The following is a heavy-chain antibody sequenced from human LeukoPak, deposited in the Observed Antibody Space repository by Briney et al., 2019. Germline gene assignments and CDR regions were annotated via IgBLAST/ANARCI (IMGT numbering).Heavy chain of an antibody. V-gene: IGHV3-74*01. D-gene: IGHD1-26*01. CDR2: INSDGSST. CDR1: GFTFSSYW. Sequence: GGPLRLSCAASGFTFSSYWMHWVRQAPGKGLVWVSRINSDGSSTSYADSVKGRFTISRDNAKNTLYLQMNSLRAEDTAVYYCARGRGELLWHYWGQGTLVTVSS. J-gene: IGHJ4*02. CDR3: ARGRGELLWHY.